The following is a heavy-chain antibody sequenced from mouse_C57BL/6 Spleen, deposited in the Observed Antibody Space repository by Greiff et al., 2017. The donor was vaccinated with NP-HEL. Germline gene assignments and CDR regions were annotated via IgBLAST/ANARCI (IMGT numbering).Heavy chain of an antibody. CDR1: GYTFTSYG. J-gene: IGHJ2*01. Sequence: VQRVESGAELARPGASVKLSCKASGYTFTSYGISWVKQRTGQGLEWIGEIYPRSGNTYYNEKFKGKATLTADKSYSTAYMELRSLTSEDSAVFFCAIKSTMVTTGDFDYWGQGTTLTVSS. D-gene: IGHD2-2*01. CDR3: AIKSTMVTTGDFDY. V-gene: IGHV1-81*01. CDR2: IYPRSGNT.